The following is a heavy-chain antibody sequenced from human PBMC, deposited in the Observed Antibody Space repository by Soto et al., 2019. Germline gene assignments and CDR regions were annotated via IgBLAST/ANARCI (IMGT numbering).Heavy chain of an antibody. D-gene: IGHD1-7*01. CDR2: IWHDGTNK. CDR3: AREGSNSYYFDY. CDR1: GFTFSNYG. J-gene: IGHJ4*02. Sequence: QVPLVESGGGVVQPGRSLRLSCAASGFTFSNYGMHWVRQAPGMGLEWVAVIWHDGTNKYYADSVKGRFTISRDNSNNMLYLQMNSLRAEDTALYYCAREGSNSYYFDYWGQGTLVTVSS. V-gene: IGHV3-33*01.